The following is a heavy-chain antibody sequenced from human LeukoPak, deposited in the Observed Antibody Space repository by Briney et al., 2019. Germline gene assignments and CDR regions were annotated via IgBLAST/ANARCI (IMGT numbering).Heavy chain of an antibody. V-gene: IGHV3-21*01. J-gene: IGHJ4*02. CDR1: GFTFSSYS. Sequence: GGSLRLSCAASGFTFSSYSMNWARQAPGKGLEWVSSISSRSTYIYYADSLKGRFTISRDNAKNSLYLQMNSLRAEDTAVYYCAARDSYGSGSYPIDYWGQGTLVTVSS. D-gene: IGHD3-10*01. CDR3: AARDSYGSGSYPIDY. CDR2: ISSRSTYI.